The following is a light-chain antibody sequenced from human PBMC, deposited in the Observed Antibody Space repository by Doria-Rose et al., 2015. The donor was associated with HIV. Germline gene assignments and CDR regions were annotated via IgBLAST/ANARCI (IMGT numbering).Light chain of an antibody. J-gene: IGKJ1*01. Sequence: VLTQSPGTLSLSPGERATLSCRTSQSFSSTYLAWYQQRPGQAPSLLIYDGSTRATGIPDRFSASGSGTDFTLTINRLEPEDFALYYCHQYGTSWTFGQGTKVEI. CDR1: QSFSSTY. V-gene: IGKV3-20*01. CDR3: HQYGTSWT. CDR2: DGS.